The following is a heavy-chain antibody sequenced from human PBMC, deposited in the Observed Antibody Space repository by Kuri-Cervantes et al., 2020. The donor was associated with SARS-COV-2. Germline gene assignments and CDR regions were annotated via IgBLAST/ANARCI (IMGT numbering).Heavy chain of an antibody. J-gene: IGHJ6*02. D-gene: IGHD3-10*01. V-gene: IGHV3-23*03. CDR2: IYSGGSST. CDR1: GFTFSSYA. Sequence: GGSLRLSCAASGFTFSSYAMSWVRQAPGKGLGWVSVIYSGGSSTYYADSVKGRFTISRDNSKNTLYLQMNSLRAEDTAAYYCASMVRGNYGMDVWGQGTTVTVSS. CDR3: ASMVRGNYGMDV.